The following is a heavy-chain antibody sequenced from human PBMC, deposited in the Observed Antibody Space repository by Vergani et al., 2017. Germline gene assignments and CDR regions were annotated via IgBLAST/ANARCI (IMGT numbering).Heavy chain of an antibody. D-gene: IGHD5-12*01. V-gene: IGHV4-30-2*05. CDR1: GGSISSGAFS. Sequence: QLQLQESGSGLVKPSQTLSLNCAASGGSISSGAFSWGWIRQPPGRGLQWIGHIFQSGSPDYNASLKSRVTISVDTSKNQFSLKLSSVTAADTAVYYCASALRYSGYDRTKTRGRYDYYYMDVWGKGTTVTVSS. J-gene: IGHJ6*03. CDR2: IFQSGSP. CDR3: ASALRYSGYDRTKTRGRYDYYYMDV.